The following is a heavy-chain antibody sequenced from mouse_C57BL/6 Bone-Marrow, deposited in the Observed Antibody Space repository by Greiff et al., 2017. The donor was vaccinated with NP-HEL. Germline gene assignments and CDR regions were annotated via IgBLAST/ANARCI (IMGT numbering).Heavy chain of an antibody. CDR2: IYPGNSDT. CDR1: GYTFTSYW. V-gene: IGHV1-5*01. D-gene: IGHD1-1*01. J-gene: IGHJ4*01. Sequence: DVQLQESGTVLARPGASVKMSCKTSGYTFTSYWMHWVKQRPGQGLEWIGAIYPGNSDTSYNQKFKGKAKMTAVTSSSTAYMELSSLTNDDSAVHYRTYYYGSTDAMDYWGQGTSVTVSS. CDR3: TYYYGSTDAMDY.